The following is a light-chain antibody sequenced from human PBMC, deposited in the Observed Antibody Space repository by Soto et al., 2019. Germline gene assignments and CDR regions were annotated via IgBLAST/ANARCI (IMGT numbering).Light chain of an antibody. CDR3: LQHNNFPLT. V-gene: IGKV1-17*03. CDR1: QGISNH. CDR2: DAS. J-gene: IGKJ5*01. Sequence: DIQMTQSPSAMSASVGDRVTITCRASQGISNHLVWFQQKPGEVPKRLIYDASSLQTGAPSRFSGSGSGTDFTLTISSLQPEDFATYYCLQHNNFPLTFGQGTRLEIK.